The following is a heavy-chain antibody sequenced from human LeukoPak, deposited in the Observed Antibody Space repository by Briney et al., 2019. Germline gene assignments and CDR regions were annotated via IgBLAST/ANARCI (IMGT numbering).Heavy chain of an antibody. J-gene: IGHJ3*02. Sequence: PGGSLRLSCAASGFTFSSSAMSWVRQAPGKGLEWVSAISGSGGSTYYADSVKGRFTISRDNSKNTLYLQMNSLRAEGTAVYYCAKDNTVTTWVDAFDIWGQGTMVTVSS. CDR2: ISGSGGST. CDR3: AKDNTVTTWVDAFDI. D-gene: IGHD4-17*01. CDR1: GFTFSSSA. V-gene: IGHV3-23*01.